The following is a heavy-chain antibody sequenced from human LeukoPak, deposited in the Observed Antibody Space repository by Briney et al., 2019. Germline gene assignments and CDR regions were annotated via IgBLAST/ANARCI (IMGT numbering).Heavy chain of an antibody. Sequence: PSETLSLTCTVSGGSISSSSYYWGWIRQPPGKGLEWIGSIYYSGSTYYNPSLKSRVTISVDTSKNQFSLKLSSVTAADTAVYYCASRCSLGSYYMDVWGKGTTVTVSS. J-gene: IGHJ6*03. CDR1: GGSISSSSYY. CDR3: ASRCSLGSYYMDV. CDR2: IYYSGST. V-gene: IGHV4-39*07. D-gene: IGHD7-27*01.